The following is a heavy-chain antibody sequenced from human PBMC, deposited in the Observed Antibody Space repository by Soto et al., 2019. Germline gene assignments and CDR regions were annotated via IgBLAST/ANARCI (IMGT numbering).Heavy chain of an antibody. CDR1: GGTFSSYA. V-gene: IGHV1-69*01. Sequence: QVQLVQSGAEVKKPGSSVKVSCKASGGTFSSYAISWVRQAPGQGLEWMGGIIPIFGTANYAQKFQGRVPITADESTSTAYMELSSLRSEDTAVYYCASLDCSSTSCSYYYYGMDVWGQGTTVTVSS. J-gene: IGHJ6*02. CDR3: ASLDCSSTSCSYYYYGMDV. D-gene: IGHD2-2*01. CDR2: IIPIFGTA.